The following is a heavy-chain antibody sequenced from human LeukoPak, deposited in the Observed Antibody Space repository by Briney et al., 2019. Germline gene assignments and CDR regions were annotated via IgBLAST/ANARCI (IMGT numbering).Heavy chain of an antibody. CDR2: FDPEDGET. V-gene: IGHV1-24*01. CDR3: STKSAMGDSFDY. D-gene: IGHD2-2*01. CDR1: GYTLTELS. Sequence: ASVKVSCKVSGYTLTELSMHWVRQAPGKGLEWMGGFDPEDGETIYAQKFQGRVTMTEDTSTDTAYMELSSLRSEDTAVYYCSTKSAMGDSFDYWGQGTLVTVSS. J-gene: IGHJ4*02.